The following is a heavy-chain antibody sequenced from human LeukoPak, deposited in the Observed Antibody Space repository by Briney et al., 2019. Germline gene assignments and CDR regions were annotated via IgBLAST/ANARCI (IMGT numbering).Heavy chain of an antibody. J-gene: IGHJ4*02. D-gene: IGHD3-9*01. V-gene: IGHV1-18*01. Sequence: ASVKVSCKHSGYSFTSSGISWVRPAPEQGLGWMGWISVYNGNTNVAQKLQGRVTMTTDTSTSTAYMDLRSLRSDDTAVYYCARDQAATNTQVRFCLDWGQGTLVTVSS. CDR1: GYSFTSSG. CDR3: ARDQAATNTQVRFCLD. CDR2: ISVYNGNT.